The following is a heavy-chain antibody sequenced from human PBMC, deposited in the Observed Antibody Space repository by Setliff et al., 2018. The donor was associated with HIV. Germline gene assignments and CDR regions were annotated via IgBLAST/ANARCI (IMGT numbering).Heavy chain of an antibody. Sequence: LRLSCTASGSTFGSYAMTWVRQAPGKGLEWVASVKQDGTEIYYVDSVKGRITIFRDNAKKSMYLQMNSLRAEDTAVYYCARVALQFLEWPRGDAFDMWGQGTLVTVSS. V-gene: IGHV3-7*01. J-gene: IGHJ3*02. CDR1: GSTFGSYA. CDR2: VKQDGTEI. CDR3: ARVALQFLEWPRGDAFDM. D-gene: IGHD3-3*01.